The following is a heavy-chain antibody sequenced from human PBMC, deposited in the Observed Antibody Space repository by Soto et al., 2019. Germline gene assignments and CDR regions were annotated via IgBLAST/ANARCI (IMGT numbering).Heavy chain of an antibody. CDR1: GFTFRSYG. CDR2: IGHDGSSA. CDR3: ASGGYSSGWHPFDQ. Sequence: QVKLVESGGGVVQPGTSLRLSCAASGFTFRSYGMHWVRQAPGKGLEWVAVIGHDGSSAKYADSVKGRITISRDDSKKTLYLHMNSTSVEDTAVYYCASGGYSSGWHPFDQWGQGTLVTVSS. D-gene: IGHD5-18*01. J-gene: IGHJ5*02. V-gene: IGHV3-33*01.